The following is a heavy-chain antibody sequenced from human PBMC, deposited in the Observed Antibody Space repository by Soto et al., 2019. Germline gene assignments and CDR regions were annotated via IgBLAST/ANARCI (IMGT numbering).Heavy chain of an antibody. CDR2: INAGNGNT. CDR3: ARGRWRFGYYYYGMDV. J-gene: IGHJ6*02. D-gene: IGHD3-10*01. Sequence: ASVKVSCKASGYTFTSYAMHWVRQAPGQRLEWMGWINAGNGNTKYSQKFQGRVTITRDTSASTAYMELSSLRSEDTAVYYCARGRWRFGYYYYGMDVWGQGTTVTVSS. CDR1: GYTFTSYA. V-gene: IGHV1-3*01.